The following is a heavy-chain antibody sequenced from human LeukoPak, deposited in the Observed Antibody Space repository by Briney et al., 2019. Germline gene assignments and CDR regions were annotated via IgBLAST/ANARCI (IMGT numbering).Heavy chain of an antibody. CDR2: IYRIGNT. V-gene: IGHV4-4*08. J-gene: IGHJ1*01. D-gene: IGHD3-9*01. Sequence: SETLSLTCSVSGDSISSDYWSWIRQPPGKGLEWIGYIYRIGNTDYNPSLKSRVTISLDTSKNQFSLNLTSLTAADTAVYYCAGRGQRYFRDWGQGTLVTVSS. CDR1: GDSISSDY. CDR3: AGRGQRYFRD.